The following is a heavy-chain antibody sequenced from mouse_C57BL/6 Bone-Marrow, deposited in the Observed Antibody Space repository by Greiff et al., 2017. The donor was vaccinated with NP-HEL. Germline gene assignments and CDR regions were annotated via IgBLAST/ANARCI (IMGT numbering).Heavy chain of an antibody. D-gene: IGHD1-1*01. J-gene: IGHJ4*01. V-gene: IGHV5-9-1*02. CDR2: ISSGGDCI. CDR3: TRDYWPYAMDY. CDR1: GFTFSSYA. Sequence: EVQGVESGEGLVKPGGSLKLSCAASGFTFSSYAMSWVRQTPEKRLEWVAYISSGGDCIYYADTVKGRFTISRDNARNTLYLQMSSLKSEDTAMYYCTRDYWPYAMDYWGQGTSVTVSS.